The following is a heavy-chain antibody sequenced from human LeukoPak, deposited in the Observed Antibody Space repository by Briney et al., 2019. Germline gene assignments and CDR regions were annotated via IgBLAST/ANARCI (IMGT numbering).Heavy chain of an antibody. CDR2: INHSGST. CDR1: GGSFSGYY. D-gene: IGHD1-26*01. J-gene: IGHJ6*02. Sequence: TASETLSLTCAVYGGSFSGYYWSWIRQPPGKGLEWIGEINHSGSTNYNPSLKSRVTISVDTSRNHFSLKLSSVTAADTAVYYCARDSGSYYYYYGMDVWGQGTTVTVSS. CDR3: ARDSGSYYYYYGMDV. V-gene: IGHV4-34*01.